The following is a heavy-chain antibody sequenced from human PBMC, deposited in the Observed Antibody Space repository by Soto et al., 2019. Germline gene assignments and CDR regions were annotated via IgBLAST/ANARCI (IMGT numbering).Heavy chain of an antibody. CDR1: EFTVSGHA. CDR3: APHVSCSGGSCQYDAFAI. Sequence: EVQVLESGGGLVQPGGSLRLSCEGSEFTVSGHAMTWIRQAPGKGPEWVSTITADGGTYYADSVKGRFAMSRDTSENTLYLQMISLGAEDTAAYYCAPHVSCSGGSCQYDAFAIRGQGTMVTVSS. D-gene: IGHD2-15*01. J-gene: IGHJ3*02. V-gene: IGHV3-23*01. CDR2: ITADGGT.